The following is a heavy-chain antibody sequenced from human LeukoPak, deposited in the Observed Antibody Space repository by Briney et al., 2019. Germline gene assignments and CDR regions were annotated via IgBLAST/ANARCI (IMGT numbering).Heavy chain of an antibody. CDR3: ARAPGSNPIYYFDY. J-gene: IGHJ4*02. D-gene: IGHD3-3*01. Sequence: ASVTVSCTASGYTFTFYYMHWVRLAPGQGLEWMGWINPTIGGTNVAQKFQGRVTMTKDTSISTAYMELSRLRSDDTAVYYCARAPGSNPIYYFDYWGQGTLVTVSS. V-gene: IGHV1-2*02. CDR1: GYTFTFYY. CDR2: INPTIGGT.